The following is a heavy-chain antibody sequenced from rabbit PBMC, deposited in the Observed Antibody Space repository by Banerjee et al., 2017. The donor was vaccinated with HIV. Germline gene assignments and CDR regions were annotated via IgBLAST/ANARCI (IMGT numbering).Heavy chain of an antibody. V-gene: IGHV1S40*01. CDR2: IYAGSSDST. CDR3: ARDLAGVIGWNFNL. D-gene: IGHD4-1*01. Sequence: LTLTCTASGFSFSSGYYMCWVRQAPGTGLEWIGCIYAGSSDSTYYASWAKGRFTISKASWTTVTLQMTSLTAADTASYFCARDLAGVIGWNFNLWGQGTLVTVS. J-gene: IGHJ4*01. CDR1: GFSFSSGYY.